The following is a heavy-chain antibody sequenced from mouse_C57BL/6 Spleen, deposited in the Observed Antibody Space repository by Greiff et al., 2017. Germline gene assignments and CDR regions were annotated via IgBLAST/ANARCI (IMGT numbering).Heavy chain of an antibody. CDR3: ARVIYYGSSYLYYFDY. Sequence: VQLKESGAELMKPGASVKLSCKATGYTFTGYWIEWVKQRPGHGLEWIGEILPGSGSTNYNEKFKGKATFTADTSSNTAYMQLSSLTTEDSAIYYCARVIYYGSSYLYYFDYWGQGTTLTVSS. D-gene: IGHD1-1*01. CDR1: GYTFTGYW. V-gene: IGHV1-9*01. J-gene: IGHJ2*01. CDR2: ILPGSGST.